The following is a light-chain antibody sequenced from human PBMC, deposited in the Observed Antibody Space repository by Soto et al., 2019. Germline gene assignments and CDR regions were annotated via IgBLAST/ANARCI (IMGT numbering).Light chain of an antibody. CDR3: QHYNSRFMFT. V-gene: IGKV3-15*01. J-gene: IGKJ2*01. Sequence: ELGMTQTQATLSVSPGDRATLSCRASQSISSNLAWYHQRPGQPPRPLIYGVSTRAAGIPARFSGSGSGTEFTLTISSLQSEDFAVYYCQHYNSRFMFTFGQGTKVDIK. CDR1: QSISSN. CDR2: GVS.